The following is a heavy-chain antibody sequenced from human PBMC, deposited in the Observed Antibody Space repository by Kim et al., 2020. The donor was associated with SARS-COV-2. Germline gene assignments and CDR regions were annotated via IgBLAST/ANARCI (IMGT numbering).Heavy chain of an antibody. V-gene: IGHV3-21*01. J-gene: IGHJ4*02. Sequence: GGSLRLSCAAAGFTLSTYNMGWVRQAPGKGLEWVSSISTSSSYIYYADSVKGRFTISRDNARRSLFLQMDSLRAEDTAVYYCIRMDISRYFDRGAFDSWGQGTLVSVSS. CDR3: IRMDISRYFDRGAFDS. CDR1: GFTLSTYN. CDR2: ISTSSSYI. D-gene: IGHD3-9*01.